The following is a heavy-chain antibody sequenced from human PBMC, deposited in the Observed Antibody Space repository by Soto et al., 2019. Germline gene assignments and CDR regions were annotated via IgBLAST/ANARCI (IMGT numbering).Heavy chain of an antibody. CDR2: IWYDGSNK. CDR3: ARDPVSSWYPGYYYYGMDV. CDR1: GFTFSSYG. Sequence: QVQLVESGGGVVQPGRSLRLSCAASGFTFSSYGMHWVRQAPGKGLEWVAVIWYDGSNKYYADSVKGRFTISRDNSKNTLYLQMNSLRAEDTAVYYCARDPVSSWYPGYYYYGMDVWGQGTTVTVSS. V-gene: IGHV3-33*01. J-gene: IGHJ6*02. D-gene: IGHD6-13*01.